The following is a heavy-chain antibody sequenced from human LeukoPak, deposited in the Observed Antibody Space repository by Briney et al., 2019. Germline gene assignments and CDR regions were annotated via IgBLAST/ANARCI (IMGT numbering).Heavy chain of an antibody. CDR1: GGSISSYY. V-gene: IGHV4-4*07. J-gene: IGHJ4*02. D-gene: IGHD3-9*01. Sequence: SETLSLTCTVSGGSISSYYWSWIRQPAGKGLEWIGRIYTSGSTNYNPSLKSRVTISVDTSKNQFSLKLSSVTAADTAVYYCARTYYDILTGWKFDYWGQGTLVTVSS. CDR2: IYTSGST. CDR3: ARTYYDILTGWKFDY.